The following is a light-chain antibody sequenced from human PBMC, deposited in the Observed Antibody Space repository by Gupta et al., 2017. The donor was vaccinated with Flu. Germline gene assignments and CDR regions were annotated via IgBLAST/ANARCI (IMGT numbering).Light chain of an antibody. V-gene: IGLV2-14*03. CDR3: SSFVRNHIYV. J-gene: IGLJ1*01. CDR2: VVS. Sequence: SITISSAGNSSDVGGFNYFSCYHQSHGTPPQLINYVVSNRPSGASNRCAASNSGTTAFTTTAGLQAEDDAYYYCSSFVRNHIYVFGSGTKVTVL. CDR1: SSDVGGFNY.